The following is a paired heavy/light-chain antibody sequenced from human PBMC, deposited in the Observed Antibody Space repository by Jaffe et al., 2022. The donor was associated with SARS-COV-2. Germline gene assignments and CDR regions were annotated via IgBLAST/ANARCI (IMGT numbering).Light chain of an antibody. CDR1: QSVSSD. V-gene: IGKV3-15*01. Sequence: EVVMTQSPATLSVSPGERATLSCRASQSVSSDLVWYQQKPGQAPRLLIYGASTRATGIPARFSGSGSGTEFTLTISSLQSEDFAVYYCQQYNNWPLTFGPGTTVDIK. CDR3: QQYNNWPLT. J-gene: IGKJ3*01. CDR2: GAS.
Heavy chain of an antibody. CDR1: GFTFSSYT. CDR2: ISAGSTYI. Sequence: EVQLVESGGGLVKPGGSLRLSCAASGFTFSSYTMNWVRQAPGKGLEWVSSISAGSTYIYYADSVRGRFTISRDNAENSLYLHMNSLRVEDTAVYYCARGFCTGVSCGGDYWGQGTLVTVSS. CDR3: ARGFCTGVSCGGDY. J-gene: IGHJ4*02. D-gene: IGHD2-15*01. V-gene: IGHV3-21*02.